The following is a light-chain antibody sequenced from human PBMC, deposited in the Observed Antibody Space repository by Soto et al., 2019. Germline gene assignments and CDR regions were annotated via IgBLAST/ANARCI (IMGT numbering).Light chain of an antibody. CDR3: QQYYRPWT. V-gene: IGKV4-1*01. CDR2: WAS. J-gene: IGKJ1*01. Sequence: DIVMTQSPDSLAVSLGERATINCKSSQSVLYSSNNKNYLAWYQQKPGQPPKLLIYWASTRESGGPDRFSGSGSGPDFTLTISSLQAEDVAVYYCQQYYRPWTFGQGTKVEIK. CDR1: QSVLYSSNNKNY.